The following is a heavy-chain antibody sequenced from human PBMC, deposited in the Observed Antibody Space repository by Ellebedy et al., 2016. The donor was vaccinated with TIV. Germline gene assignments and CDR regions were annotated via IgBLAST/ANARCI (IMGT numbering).Heavy chain of an antibody. Sequence: GESLKISCAASGFTFSNYAMNSVRQAPGKGLAWVSGIRGNGGSTYYADSVKGRFTISRDNSKNTLYMQMNRLRAEDTGVYYCARGDYYDSSLDYWGQGTLVTVSS. V-gene: IGHV3-23*01. D-gene: IGHD3-22*01. CDR1: GFTFSNYA. CDR2: IRGNGGST. J-gene: IGHJ4*02. CDR3: ARGDYYDSSLDY.